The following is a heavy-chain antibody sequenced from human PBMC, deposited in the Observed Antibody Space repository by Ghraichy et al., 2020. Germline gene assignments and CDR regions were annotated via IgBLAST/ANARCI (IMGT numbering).Heavy chain of an antibody. Sequence: SETLSLTCTVSGGSISSYYWSWIRQPAGKGLEWIGRIYTSGSTNYNPSLKSRVTMSVDTSKNQFSLKLSSVTAADTAVYYCARDQLGRDFWSGSYYFDYWGQGTLVTVSS. CDR3: ARDQLGRDFWSGSYYFDY. CDR2: IYTSGST. V-gene: IGHV4-4*07. J-gene: IGHJ4*02. D-gene: IGHD3-3*01. CDR1: GGSISSYY.